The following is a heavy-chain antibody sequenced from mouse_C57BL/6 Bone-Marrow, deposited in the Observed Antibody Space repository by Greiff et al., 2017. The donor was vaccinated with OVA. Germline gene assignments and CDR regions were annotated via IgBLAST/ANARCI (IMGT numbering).Heavy chain of an antibody. V-gene: IGHV1-82*01. CDR2: IYPGDGDT. J-gene: IGHJ4*01. CDR3: ANLLRNAMDY. CDR1: GYAFSSSW. D-gene: IGHD2-1*01. Sequence: QVQLQQSGPELVKPGASVKISCKASGYAFSSSWMNWVKQRPGKGLEWIGRIYPGDGDTNYNGKFKGKATLTADKSSSTAYMQLSSLTSEDSAVYFCANLLRNAMDYWGQGTSVTVSS.